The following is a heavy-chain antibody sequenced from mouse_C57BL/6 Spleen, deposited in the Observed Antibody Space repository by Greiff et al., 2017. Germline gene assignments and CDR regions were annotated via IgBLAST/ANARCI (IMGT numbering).Heavy chain of an antibody. CDR3: ARQNGYDRDYFDY. CDR1: GFTFSSYT. V-gene: IGHV5-9*01. J-gene: IGHJ2*01. D-gene: IGHD2-2*01. Sequence: EVHLVESGGGLVKPGGSLKLSCAASGFTFSSYTMSWVRQTPEKRLEWVATISGGGGNTYYPESVKGRFTISRDNAKNTLYLQMSSLRSEDTALYYCARQNGYDRDYFDYWGQGTTLTVSS. CDR2: ISGGGGNT.